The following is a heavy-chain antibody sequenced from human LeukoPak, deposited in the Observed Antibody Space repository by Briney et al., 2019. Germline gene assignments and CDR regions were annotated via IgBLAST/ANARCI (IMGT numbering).Heavy chain of an antibody. D-gene: IGHD6-13*01. CDR1: GFTFSSYS. Sequence: GGSLRLSCAASGFTFSSYSMNWVRQAPGKGLEWVSSISSSSSYIYYADSVKGRFTISRDNAKNSLYLQMNILRAEDTAVYYCARARYSSSWPLPLPVNWGQGTLVTVSS. V-gene: IGHV3-21*01. J-gene: IGHJ1*01. CDR2: ISSSSSYI. CDR3: ARARYSSSWPLPLPVN.